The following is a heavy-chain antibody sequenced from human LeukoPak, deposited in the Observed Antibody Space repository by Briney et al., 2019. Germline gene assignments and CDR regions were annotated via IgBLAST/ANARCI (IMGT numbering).Heavy chain of an antibody. CDR3: ARIVGAFDI. J-gene: IGHJ3*02. V-gene: IGHV4-34*01. CDR1: GGSISTYY. D-gene: IGHD3-22*01. CDR2: INHSGST. Sequence: SETLSLTCTVSGGSISTYYWNWIRQPPGKGLEWIGEINHSGSTNYNPSLKSRVTISVDTSKNQFSLKLSSVTAADTAVYYCARIVGAFDIWGQGTMVTVSS.